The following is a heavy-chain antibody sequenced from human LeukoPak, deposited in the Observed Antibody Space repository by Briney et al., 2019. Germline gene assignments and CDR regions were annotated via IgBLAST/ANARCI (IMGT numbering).Heavy chain of an antibody. Sequence: ASVKVSCKASGYTFTGYYIHWVRRAPGQGLEWVGWINPNNGGTSYAQRFQGRVTMTRDTSITTAYMELPTLTSDDTAIFYCARGSSSPVPNLDYWGQGTLVTVSS. CDR3: ARGSSSPVPNLDY. CDR2: INPNNGGT. CDR1: GYTFTGYY. D-gene: IGHD6-13*01. J-gene: IGHJ4*02. V-gene: IGHV1-2*02.